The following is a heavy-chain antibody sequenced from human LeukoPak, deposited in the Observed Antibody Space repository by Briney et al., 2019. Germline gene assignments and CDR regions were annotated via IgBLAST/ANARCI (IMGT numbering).Heavy chain of an antibody. J-gene: IGHJ5*02. CDR1: GYTFTSYY. D-gene: IGHD6-13*01. Sequence: ASVKVSCKASGYTFTSYYMHWVRQAPGQGLEWMGIINPSGGSTSYAQKFQGRVTMTRDMSTSTVYMELSSLRSEDTAVYYCARLYSSPARIDPWGQGTLVTASS. CDR2: INPSGGST. CDR3: ARLYSSPARIDP. V-gene: IGHV1-46*01.